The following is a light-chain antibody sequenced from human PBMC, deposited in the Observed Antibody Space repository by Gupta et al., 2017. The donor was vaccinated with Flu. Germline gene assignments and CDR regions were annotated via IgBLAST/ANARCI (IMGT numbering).Light chain of an antibody. V-gene: IGKV1-5*03. CDR3: QQYNTYSRT. CDR2: KSS. Sequence: DIQMTQSPSTLSASIGDRVTITCRASQSISSWLAWYQQKPGKAPKLLIYKSSTLESGVPSRFSGSGSGTEFTLTISSLHPDDFATYYCQQYNTYSRTFGQWTKVEIK. CDR1: QSISSW. J-gene: IGKJ1*01.